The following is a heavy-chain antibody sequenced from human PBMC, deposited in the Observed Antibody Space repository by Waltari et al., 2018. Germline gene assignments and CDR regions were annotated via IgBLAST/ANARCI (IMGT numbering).Heavy chain of an antibody. CDR3: AKDLAAAGTSNY. D-gene: IGHD6-13*01. CDR1: GLTFSSYS. Sequence: EVQLVESGGGLVQPGGSLRLSCAASGLTFSSYSMNWVRQAPGKGLEWVSYISSSSSTIYYADSVKGRFTISRDNAKNSLYLQMNSLRAEDTAVYYCAKDLAAAGTSNYWGQGTLVTVSS. V-gene: IGHV3-48*01. CDR2: ISSSSSTI. J-gene: IGHJ4*02.